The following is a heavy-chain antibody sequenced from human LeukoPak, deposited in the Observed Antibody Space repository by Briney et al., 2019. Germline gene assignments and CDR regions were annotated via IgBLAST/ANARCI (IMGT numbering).Heavy chain of an antibody. J-gene: IGHJ4*02. CDR1: GGSISSYY. Sequence: SETLSLTCTVSGGSISSYYWSWIRQPPGKGLEWIGYIYYSGSTNYNPSLKSRVTISVDTSKSQFSLKLSSVTAADTAVYYCARRIAVAGHFDYWGQGTLVTVSS. CDR2: IYYSGST. CDR3: ARRIAVAGHFDY. V-gene: IGHV4-59*08. D-gene: IGHD6-19*01.